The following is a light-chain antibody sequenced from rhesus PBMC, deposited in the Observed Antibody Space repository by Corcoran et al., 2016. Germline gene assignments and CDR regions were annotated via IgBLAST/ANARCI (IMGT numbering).Light chain of an antibody. V-gene: IGKV2-78*01. CDR1: QSLLDRYGYTD. Sequence: DIVLTQTPLSLSRAGEPASISCRSSQSLLDRYGYTDLHLYLQKPGQLPQILIYLGSNRASGGPDMFICSGSGTDFTLKISRVEAEDVGFYYCMQTLRAPYSFGQGTKLEIK. CDR3: MQTLRAPYS. J-gene: IGKJ2*01. CDR2: LGS.